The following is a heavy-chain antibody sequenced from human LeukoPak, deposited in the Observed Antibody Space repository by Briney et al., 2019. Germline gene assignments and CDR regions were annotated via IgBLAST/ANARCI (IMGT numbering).Heavy chain of an antibody. D-gene: IGHD3-10*01. CDR1: GYSSTGYW. Sequence: GEALKIFCKGSGYSSTGYWIGWVRQMPGKGLEGMGIIYPGDSDTRYSPSFQGQVTISVDKSISNTSLQWTSLKASDNAMYYCARHRGTMVRGDYHYCSLDVWGQGTTVTISS. CDR3: ARHRGTMVRGDYHYCSLDV. J-gene: IGHJ6*02. V-gene: IGHV5-51*01. CDR2: IYPGDSDT.